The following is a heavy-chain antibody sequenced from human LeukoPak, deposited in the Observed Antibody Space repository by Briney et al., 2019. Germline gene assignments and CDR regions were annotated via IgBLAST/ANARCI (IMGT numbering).Heavy chain of an antibody. Sequence: SETLSLTCTVAGGSISSSYWNWIRQSPGKGLEWIGNMDPSGSIKYNPSLRSRVTMSLDTSKKQVSLEWRSVTAADTDTYYCTRGYYEPFDRWGQGTLVIVSS. CDR1: GGSISSSY. CDR2: MDPSGSI. D-gene: IGHD3-22*01. V-gene: IGHV4-59*01. CDR3: TRGYYEPFDR. J-gene: IGHJ5*02.